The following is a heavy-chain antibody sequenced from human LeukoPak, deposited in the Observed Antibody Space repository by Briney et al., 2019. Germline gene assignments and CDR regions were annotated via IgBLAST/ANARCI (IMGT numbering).Heavy chain of an antibody. D-gene: IGHD3-22*01. CDR2: IIPILGIA. V-gene: IGHV1-69*04. CDR1: GGTFSSYA. J-gene: IGHJ4*02. CDR3: ASAYDRIY. Sequence: SVKVSCKASGGTFSSYAISWVRQAPGQGLEWMGRIIPILGIANYAQKFQGRVTITADKSTSTAYMELSSLRSDDTAIYYCASAYDRIYWGQGTLVTVSS.